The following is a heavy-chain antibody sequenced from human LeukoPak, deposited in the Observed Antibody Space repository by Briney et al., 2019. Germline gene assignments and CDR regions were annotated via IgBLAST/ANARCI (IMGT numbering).Heavy chain of an antibody. CDR2: ISYDGSNK. Sequence: GGSLRLSCAASGFTFSSYAMHWVRQAPGKGLEWVAVISYDGSNKYYADSVKGRFTISRDNSKNTLYLQMNSLRAEDTAVYYCAKGREYYDFWSGYYNSPAMTFDYWGQGTLVTVSS. CDR1: GFTFSSYA. CDR3: AKGREYYDFWSGYYNSPAMTFDY. D-gene: IGHD3-3*01. V-gene: IGHV3-30-3*01. J-gene: IGHJ4*02.